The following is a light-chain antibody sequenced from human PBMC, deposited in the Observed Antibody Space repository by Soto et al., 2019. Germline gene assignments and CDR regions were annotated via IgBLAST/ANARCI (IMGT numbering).Light chain of an antibody. CDR1: SSNIGSNT. V-gene: IGLV1-44*01. CDR3: ATWNDGLNGRV. J-gene: IGLJ7*02. Sequence: QSVLTQPPSASGTPGQRVTISCSGSSSNIGSNTVNWYQQLPGTAPKLFIYTNNQRPSGVPDRFSGSKSGTSASLAISGLKSGDGVDYYWATWNDGLNGRVFGGGTKLPAL. CDR2: TNN.